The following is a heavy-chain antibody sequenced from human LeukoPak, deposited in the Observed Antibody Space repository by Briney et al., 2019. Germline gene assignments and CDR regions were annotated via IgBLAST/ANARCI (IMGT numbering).Heavy chain of an antibody. CDR2: FKTNYNQV. V-gene: IGHV3-23*05. D-gene: IGHD4-11*01. CDR1: GFTFSDYA. Sequence: GGSLRLSCVASGFTFSDYAMNWVRQAPGKGLEWVSTFKTNYNQVYYAESVRGRFTISTDNSKNTACLQMNSLRVEDTALYYCARSVPDYTRFDFWGQGALVTVSS. J-gene: IGHJ4*02. CDR3: ARSVPDYTRFDF.